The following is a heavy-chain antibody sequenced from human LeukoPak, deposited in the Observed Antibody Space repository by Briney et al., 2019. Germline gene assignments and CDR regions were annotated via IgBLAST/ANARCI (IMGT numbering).Heavy chain of an antibody. CDR3: ARLGPRIVVVPAANTFDY. V-gene: IGHV4-34*01. CDR2: INHSGST. D-gene: IGHD2-2*01. Sequence: SETLSLTCAVYGGSFSGYYWSWIRQPPGKGLEWIGEINHSGSTNYNPSLKSRVTISVDTSKNQFSLKLSSVTAADTAVYYCARLGPRIVVVPAANTFDYWGQGTLVTVSS. J-gene: IGHJ4*02. CDR1: GGSFSGYY.